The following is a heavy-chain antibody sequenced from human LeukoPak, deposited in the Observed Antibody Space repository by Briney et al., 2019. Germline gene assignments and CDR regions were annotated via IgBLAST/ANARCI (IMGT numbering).Heavy chain of an antibody. Sequence: SETLSLTCTVSGGSISSYYWSWIRQPPGKGLEWIGYIYYSGSTNYNPSPKSRVTISVDTSKNQFSLKLSSVTAADTAVYYCARQLVRYDWFDPWGQGTLVTVSS. D-gene: IGHD6-13*01. CDR1: GGSISSYY. J-gene: IGHJ5*02. CDR2: IYYSGST. V-gene: IGHV4-59*08. CDR3: ARQLVRYDWFDP.